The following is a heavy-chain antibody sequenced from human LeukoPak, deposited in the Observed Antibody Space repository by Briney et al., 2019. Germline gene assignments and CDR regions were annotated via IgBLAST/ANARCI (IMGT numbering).Heavy chain of an antibody. CDR2: IYYSGST. D-gene: IGHD3-10*02. Sequence: SETLSLTCTVSGGSISSYYWSWLRQPPGKGLEWIGYIYYSGSTNYNPSLKSRVTISVDTSKNQFSLKLSSVTAADTAVYYCAREYPMFHAFDIWGQGTMVTVSS. V-gene: IGHV4-59*01. CDR3: AREYPMFHAFDI. J-gene: IGHJ3*02. CDR1: GGSISSYY.